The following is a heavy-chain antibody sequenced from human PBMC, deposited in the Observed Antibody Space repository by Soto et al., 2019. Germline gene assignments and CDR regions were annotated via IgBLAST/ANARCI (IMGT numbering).Heavy chain of an antibody. Sequence: SLRLSFTASGFSLSRYGLHWVRQAPGKGLEWVAGLWSDGIKTSYTDSVKGRFTISRDTSKNMLYLQMNSLGAEDTAVYYCARDLNYWSLLIDHWGQGTLVTVSS. J-gene: IGHJ4*02. CDR2: LWSDGIKT. V-gene: IGHV3-33*01. CDR3: ARDLNYWSLLIDH. D-gene: IGHD2-8*02. CDR1: GFSLSRYG.